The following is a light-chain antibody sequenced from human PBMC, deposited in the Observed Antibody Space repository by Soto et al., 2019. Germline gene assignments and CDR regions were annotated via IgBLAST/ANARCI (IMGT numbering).Light chain of an antibody. CDR1: ESIRNF. V-gene: IGKV1-5*03. CDR3: QPYNSYSRT. Sequence: DIQMTQSPSTLSASVGDRVTITCRASESIRNFLAWYQQKPGKAPNLLIYKASSLESGVPSRFSGSGSGTEFTLNISSLQPDDFATYYCQPYNSYSRTFGQGTKVEIK. CDR2: KAS. J-gene: IGKJ1*01.